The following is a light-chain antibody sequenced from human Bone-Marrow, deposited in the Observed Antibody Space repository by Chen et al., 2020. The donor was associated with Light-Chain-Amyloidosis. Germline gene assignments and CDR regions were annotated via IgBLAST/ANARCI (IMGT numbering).Light chain of an antibody. CDR1: DLPTKY. CDR2: RDT. CDR3: QSADSSGTYEVI. J-gene: IGLJ2*01. Sequence: SYELTQPPSVSVSPGKTARITCSGDDLPTKYAYWYQQKPGQAAVLVIHRDTEGPSEISERLSGSSSGTTATLTSSGVQAEDEADHHCQSADSSGTYEVIFGGGTKLTDL. V-gene: IGLV3-25*03.